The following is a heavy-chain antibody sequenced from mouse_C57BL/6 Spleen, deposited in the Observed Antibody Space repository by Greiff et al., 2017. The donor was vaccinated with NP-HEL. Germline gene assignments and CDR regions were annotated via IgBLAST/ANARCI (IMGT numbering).Heavy chain of an antibody. Sequence: DVKLVESGPGMVKPSQSLSLTCTVTGYSITSGYDWHWIRHLPGNKLEWMGYISYSGSTNYNPSLKSRISITHDTSKNHFFLKLNSVTTEDTATYYCARTLHYYAMDYWGQGTSVTVSS. J-gene: IGHJ4*01. D-gene: IGHD2-10*01. CDR1: GYSITSGYD. CDR3: ARTLHYYAMDY. CDR2: ISYSGST. V-gene: IGHV3-1*01.